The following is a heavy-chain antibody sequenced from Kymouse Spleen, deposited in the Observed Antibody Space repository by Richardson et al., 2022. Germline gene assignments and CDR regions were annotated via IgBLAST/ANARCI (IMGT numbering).Heavy chain of an antibody. J-gene: IGHJ6*02. CDR2: ISWNSGSI. D-gene: IGHD3-10*01. Sequence: EVQLVESGGGLVQPGRSLRLSCAASGFTFDDYAMHWVRQAPGKGLEWVSGISWNSGSIGYADSVKGRFTISRDNAKNSLYLQMNSLRAEDTALYYCAKDPMYYYGSGSYSRLYYYGMDVWGQGTTVTVSS. CDR1: GFTFDDYA. V-gene: IGHV3-9*01. CDR3: AKDPMYYYGSGSYSRLYYYGMDV.